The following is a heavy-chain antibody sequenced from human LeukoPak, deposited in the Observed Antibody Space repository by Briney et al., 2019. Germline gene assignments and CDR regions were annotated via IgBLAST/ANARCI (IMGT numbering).Heavy chain of an antibody. J-gene: IGHJ4*02. Sequence: GGSLRLSCEASGFTFSSYWTHWVRQAPGKGLVWVSRINSDGSSTSYADSVKGRFTISRDNAKNTLYLQMNSLRAEDTAVYYCARDTDTVTAILDYWGQGTLVTVSS. CDR1: GFTFSSYW. V-gene: IGHV3-74*01. CDR2: INSDGSST. CDR3: ARDTDTVTAILDY. D-gene: IGHD4-17*01.